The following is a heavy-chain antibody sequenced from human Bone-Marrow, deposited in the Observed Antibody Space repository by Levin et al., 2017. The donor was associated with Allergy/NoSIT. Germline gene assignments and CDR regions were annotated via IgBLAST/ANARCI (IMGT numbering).Heavy chain of an antibody. V-gene: IGHV3-74*01. J-gene: IGHJ6*02. CDR2: INSDGSST. Sequence: PGGSLRLSCAASGFTFSNYWMHWVRQVPGKGLVWVSRINSDGSSTSYADSVKGRFTISRDNAKNTLYLQMNSLRAEDTAVYYCARDGSYYDFWSGYYFSGLYGMDGWGQGTTVTVSS. CDR1: GFTFSNYW. D-gene: IGHD3-3*01. CDR3: ARDGSYYDFWSGYYFSGLYGMDG.